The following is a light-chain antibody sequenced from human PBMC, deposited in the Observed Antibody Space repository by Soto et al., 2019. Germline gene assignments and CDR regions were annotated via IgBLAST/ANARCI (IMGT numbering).Light chain of an antibody. Sequence: SYELTQSPSLSVAPGQTATITCGGNNIGSKSVNWYQHKAGQAPVLVMSYDSDRPSGIPERFSGSNSGNTATLTLSRLESGDEAEYYCQVWDTSNDHNVFGSGTKLTVL. CDR3: QVWDTSNDHNV. CDR1: NIGSKS. CDR2: YDS. V-gene: IGLV3-21*01. J-gene: IGLJ1*01.